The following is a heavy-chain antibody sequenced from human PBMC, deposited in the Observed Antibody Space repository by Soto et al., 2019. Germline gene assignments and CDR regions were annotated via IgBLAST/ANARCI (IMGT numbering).Heavy chain of an antibody. V-gene: IGHV4-39*01. Sequence: QLQLQESGPGLVKPSETLSLTCTVSGGSISSSSYYWGWIRQPPGKGLEWIGSIYYSGSTYYNPSLKSRVTISVDTSKNQFSLKLSSVTAADPAVYYCAGHPIGYRGYESDYWGQGTLVTVSS. CDR2: IYYSGST. D-gene: IGHD5-12*01. CDR1: GGSISSSSYY. CDR3: AGHPIGYRGYESDY. J-gene: IGHJ4*02.